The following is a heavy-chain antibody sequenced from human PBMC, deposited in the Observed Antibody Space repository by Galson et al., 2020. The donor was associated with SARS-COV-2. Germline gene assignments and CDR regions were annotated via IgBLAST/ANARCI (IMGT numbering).Heavy chain of an antibody. CDR2: IIPIFGTA. CDR3: ARDRHVYEGMDV. J-gene: IGHJ6*02. Sequence: SVQVSCKASGGTFSSYAISWVRQAPGQGLEWMGGIIPIFGTANYAQKFQGRVTITADESTSTAYMELSSLRSEDTAVYYCARDRHVYEGMDVWGQGTTVTVSS. CDR1: GGTFSSYA. V-gene: IGHV1-69*13.